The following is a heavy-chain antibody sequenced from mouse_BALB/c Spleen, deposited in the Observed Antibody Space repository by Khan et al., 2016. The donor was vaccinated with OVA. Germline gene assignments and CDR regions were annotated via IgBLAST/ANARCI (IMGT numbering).Heavy chain of an antibody. CDR2: VSSGGRYT. J-gene: IGHJ4*01. CDR3: GRSVVDYHAMDY. D-gene: IGHD1-1*02. CDR1: GFTFSTYA. Sequence: EVELVESGGGLEKPGGSLKVSCSASGFTFSTYAMSWVRQTPGKRLEWVARVSSGGRYTLYPGGVKGRFTISIDNAKNTLYLQMSSLRSEDTAMYYCGRSVVDYHAMDYWGQGTSVTVSS. V-gene: IGHV5-9-3*01.